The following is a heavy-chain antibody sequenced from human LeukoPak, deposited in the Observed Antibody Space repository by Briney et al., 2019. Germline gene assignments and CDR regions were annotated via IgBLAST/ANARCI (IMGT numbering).Heavy chain of an antibody. Sequence: GGSLRLSCAASGFTVSSNYMSWVRQAPWKGLEWVSVIYSGGSTYYADSVKGRFTISRDNSKNTLYLQMNSLRAEDTAVYYCARDRGGSSGWYEFDYWGQGTLVTVSS. J-gene: IGHJ4*02. CDR3: ARDRGGSSGWYEFDY. V-gene: IGHV3-66*01. CDR2: IYSGGST. D-gene: IGHD6-19*01. CDR1: GFTVSSNY.